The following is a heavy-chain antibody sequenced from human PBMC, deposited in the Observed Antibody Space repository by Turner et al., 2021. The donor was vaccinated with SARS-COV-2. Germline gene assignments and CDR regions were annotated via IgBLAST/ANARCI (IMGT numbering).Heavy chain of an antibody. CDR1: GFSFSSYA. D-gene: IGHD5-12*01. CDR3: ARGDGYNEFDY. J-gene: IGHJ4*02. CDR2: ISYDGSNK. V-gene: IGHV3-30-3*01. Sequence: QVHLVESGGGVVQPGRSLRLSCAASGFSFSSYAMHWVRQAPGKGLEWVAVISYDGSNKYYADSVKGRFTISRDNSKNTLYLQMNSLRAEDTAVYYCARGDGYNEFDYWGQGTLVTVSS.